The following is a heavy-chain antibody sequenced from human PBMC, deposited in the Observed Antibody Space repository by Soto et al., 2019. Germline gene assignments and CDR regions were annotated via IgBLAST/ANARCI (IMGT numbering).Heavy chain of an antibody. D-gene: IGHD5-12*01. V-gene: IGHV1-46*01. CDR3: ARGAFRGSRKRWLQRPS. CDR1: GYTFTSYG. J-gene: IGHJ5*02. CDR2: INPSGGST. Sequence: GASVKVSCKASGYTFTSYGISWVRQAPGQGLEWMGIINPSGGSTSYAQKFQGRVTMTRDTSTSTVYMELSSLRSEDTAVYYCARGAFRGSRKRWLQRPSWGQGTLVTVSS.